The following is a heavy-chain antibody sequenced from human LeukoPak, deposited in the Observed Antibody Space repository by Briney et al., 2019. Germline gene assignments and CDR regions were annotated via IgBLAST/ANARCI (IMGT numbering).Heavy chain of an antibody. D-gene: IGHD4/OR15-4a*01. V-gene: IGHV3-7*04. J-gene: IGHJ1*01. CDR3: VRVDYRDQGISY. CDR2: RNQDGSKK. Sequence: GGSLRLSCTASGFSFSGYWMTWVRQTPGKGLEWVANRNQDGSKKTYVDSVRGRFTISRDSAKTSLYLQTNSLRAEDTAVYHCVRVDYRDQGISYWGQATLLTVSS. CDR1: GFSFSGYW.